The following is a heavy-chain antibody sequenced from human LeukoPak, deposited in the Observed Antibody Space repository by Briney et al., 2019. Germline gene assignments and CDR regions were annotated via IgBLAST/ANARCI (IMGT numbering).Heavy chain of an antibody. CDR1: GPTFRSYG. J-gene: IGHJ6*02. CDR3: ATLLGGDGMDV. D-gene: IGHD3-16*01. Sequence: GGSLRLSCVASGPTFRSYGMHWVRQAPGKGLEWVAVIWYDGSNKYYADSVKGRFTISRDNSKNTLYLQMNSLRVEDTAAYYCATLLGGDGMDVWGQGTTVIVPS. CDR2: IWYDGSNK. V-gene: IGHV3-33*01.